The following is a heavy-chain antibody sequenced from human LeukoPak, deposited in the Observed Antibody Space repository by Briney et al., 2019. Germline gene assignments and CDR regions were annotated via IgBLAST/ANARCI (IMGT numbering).Heavy chain of an antibody. J-gene: IGHJ6*03. V-gene: IGHV3-53*01. CDR2: VYSGGST. CDR1: GFTVSSNY. Sequence: GGSLRLSCAASGFTVSSNYMSWVRQAPGKGLEWVSVVYSGGSTYYADSVKGRFTISRDNSKNTLYLQMNSLRAEDTAVYYCARVRYGDYYYYYYMDVWGKGTTVTISS. D-gene: IGHD4-17*01. CDR3: ARVRYGDYYYYYYMDV.